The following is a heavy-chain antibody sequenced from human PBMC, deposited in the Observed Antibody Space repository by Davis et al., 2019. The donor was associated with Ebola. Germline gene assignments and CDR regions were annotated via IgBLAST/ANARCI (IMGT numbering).Heavy chain of an antibody. CDR2: VYSGGNT. J-gene: IGHJ6*02. CDR1: GFTVSSEY. D-gene: IGHD2-8*02. V-gene: IGHV3-53*01. Sequence: GESLKISCAASGFTVSSEYMSWVRQAPGKGLEWVSVVYSGGNTYYADSVKGRFTISRDNSKNTLYLQMNSLRAEDTALYYCASKRLMVHAIMGDVWGQGTTVTVSS. CDR3: ASKRLMVHAIMGDV.